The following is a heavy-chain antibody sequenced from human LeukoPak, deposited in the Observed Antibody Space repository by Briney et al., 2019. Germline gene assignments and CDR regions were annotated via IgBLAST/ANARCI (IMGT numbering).Heavy chain of an antibody. CDR1: GGSFSGYY. CDR2: INHSGST. J-gene: IGHJ6*03. V-gene: IGHV4-34*01. D-gene: IGHD3-10*01. Sequence: SETLSLTCAVYGGSFSGYYWSWIRQPPGKGLEWIGEINHSGSTNYNPSLKSRVTISVDTSKNQFSLKLSSVTAADTAVYYCARLKYYYGSGSYYSIYYYYYMDVWGKGTTVTISS. CDR3: ARLKYYYGSGSYYSIYYYYYMDV.